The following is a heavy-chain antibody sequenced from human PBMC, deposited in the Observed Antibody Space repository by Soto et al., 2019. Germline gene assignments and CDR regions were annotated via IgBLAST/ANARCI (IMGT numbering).Heavy chain of an antibody. CDR3: AGGWGYFDC. CDR2: ISAGGGNT. J-gene: IGHJ4*02. D-gene: IGHD3-16*01. CDR1: GFTFSSYA. V-gene: IGHV3-23*01. Sequence: AASGFTFSSYAMTWVRQAPGKGLERVSSISAGGGNTYYADSVTGPFTISRDNSKNTLYLQMNNLTAEDTAIYYCAGGWGYFDCWGQGTLVTVSS.